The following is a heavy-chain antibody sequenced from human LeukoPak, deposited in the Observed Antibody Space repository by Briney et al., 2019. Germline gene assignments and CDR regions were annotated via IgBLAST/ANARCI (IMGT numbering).Heavy chain of an antibody. CDR3: ARDGGAWELLGYLDY. Sequence: ASVKVSCKASGYTFTSYGISWVRQAPGQGLEWMGWISAYNGNTNYAQKLQGRVTMTTDTSTSTAYMELRSLRSDDTAVYYCARDGGAWELLGYLDYWGQGTLVTVSS. D-gene: IGHD1-26*01. V-gene: IGHV1-18*01. CDR1: GYTFTSYG. CDR2: ISAYNGNT. J-gene: IGHJ4*02.